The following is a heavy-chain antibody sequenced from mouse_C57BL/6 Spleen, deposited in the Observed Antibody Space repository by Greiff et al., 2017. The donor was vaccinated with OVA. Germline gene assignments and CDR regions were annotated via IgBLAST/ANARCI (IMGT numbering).Heavy chain of an antibody. D-gene: IGHD1-1*01. Sequence: VQLQQSGPELVKPGASVKISCKASGYTFTDYYMNWVKQSHGKSLEWIGDINPNNGGTSYNQKFKGKATLTVDKSSSTAYMELRSLTSEDSAVYYCARDRRNYYGSSYFDVWGTGTTVTVSS. CDR3: ARDRRNYYGSSYFDV. CDR1: GYTFTDYY. V-gene: IGHV1-26*01. CDR2: INPNNGGT. J-gene: IGHJ1*03.